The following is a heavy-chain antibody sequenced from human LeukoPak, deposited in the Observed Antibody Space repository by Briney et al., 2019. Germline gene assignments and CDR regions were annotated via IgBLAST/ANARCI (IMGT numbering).Heavy chain of an antibody. V-gene: IGHV3-73*01. D-gene: IGHD5/OR15-5a*01. CDR1: GFTFSASP. Sequence: PGGSLRLSCAASGFTFSASPIHWVRQASGKGLEWVGRIRNKDNSYATAYAESVKGRFTISRDDSENTAYLQMNSLKTEDTAVYYCARRVVDSYFYGMDVWGQGTPVTVSS. CDR2: IRNKDNSYAT. CDR3: ARRVVDSYFYGMDV. J-gene: IGHJ6*02.